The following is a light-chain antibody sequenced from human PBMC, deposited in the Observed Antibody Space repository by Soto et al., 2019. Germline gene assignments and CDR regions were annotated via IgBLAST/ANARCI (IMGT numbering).Light chain of an antibody. V-gene: IGLV3-1*01. Sequence: SSELTQTPSVSVSPGQTASITCSGDKLGDKYACWYQQKPGQSPVMVIHQDTKRPSGIPERFSGSNSGNTATLTISGTQAMDEADYYCQSWDSNTVVFGGGTKLTVL. CDR3: QSWDSNTVV. J-gene: IGLJ2*01. CDR1: KLGDKY. CDR2: QDT.